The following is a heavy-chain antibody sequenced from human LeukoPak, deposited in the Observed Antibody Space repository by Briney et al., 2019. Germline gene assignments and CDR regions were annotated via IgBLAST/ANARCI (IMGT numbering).Heavy chain of an antibody. CDR3: ARDPSGEEFDY. Sequence: GGSLRLSCAASGFTFSSYSMNWVRQAPGKGLEGVSYISSSSSTIYYADSVKGRFTISRDNAKNSLYLQMNSLRAEDTAVYYCARDPSGEEFDYWGQGTLVTVSS. D-gene: IGHD2-21*01. V-gene: IGHV3-48*01. J-gene: IGHJ4*02. CDR2: ISSSSSTI. CDR1: GFTFSSYS.